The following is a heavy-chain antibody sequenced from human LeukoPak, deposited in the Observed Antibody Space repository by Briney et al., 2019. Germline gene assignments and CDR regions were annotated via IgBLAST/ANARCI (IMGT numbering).Heavy chain of an antibody. CDR3: ARGDSGYDWSPGNYYYYGMDV. CDR2: IIPIFGTA. D-gene: IGHD5-12*01. J-gene: IGHJ6*04. V-gene: IGHV1-69*13. CDR1: GGTFSSYA. Sequence: GASVKVSCKASGGTFSSYAISWVRQAPGQGLEWMGGIIPIFGTANYAQKFQGRVTITADESTSIAYMELSSLRSEDTAVYYCARGDSGYDWSPGNYYYYGMDVWGKGTTVTVSS.